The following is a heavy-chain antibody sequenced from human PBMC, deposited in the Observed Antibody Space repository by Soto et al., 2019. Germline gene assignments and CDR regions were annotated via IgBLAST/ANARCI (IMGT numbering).Heavy chain of an antibody. CDR2: IYYSGST. J-gene: IGHJ6*02. CDR3: ARRMVRGVINYYYYGMDV. Sequence: PSETLSLTCTVSGGSISNYYWTWIRQPPGKGLEWIGYIYYSGSTNYNPSLKSRVTISVDTSKNQFSLKLSSVTAADTAVYYCARRMVRGVINYYYYGMDVWGQGTTVTVSS. D-gene: IGHD3-10*01. V-gene: IGHV4-59*12. CDR1: GGSISNYY.